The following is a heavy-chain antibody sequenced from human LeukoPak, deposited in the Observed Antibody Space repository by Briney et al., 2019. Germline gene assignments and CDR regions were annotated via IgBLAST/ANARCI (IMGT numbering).Heavy chain of an antibody. CDR2: IKSKTDGGTT. D-gene: IGHD3-10*01. V-gene: IGHV3-15*01. CDR3: TTELWFGELLMDY. CDR1: GFTFSSAW. Sequence: PGGSLRLSCAASGFTFSSAWMSWVRQAPGKGLEWVGRIKSKTDGGTTDYAAPVKGRFTISRDGSKNTLYLQMNSLKTEDTAVYYCTTELWFGELLMDYWGQGTLVTVSS. J-gene: IGHJ4*02.